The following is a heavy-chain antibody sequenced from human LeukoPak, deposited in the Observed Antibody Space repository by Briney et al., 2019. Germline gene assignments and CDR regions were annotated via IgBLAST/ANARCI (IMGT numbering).Heavy chain of an antibody. CDR1: GGSISSYY. CDR3: ARYRLSREYCSSTSCYESHPGEFDY. Sequence: SETLSLTCTVSGGSISSYYWSWIRQPPGKGLEWIGYIYYSGSTNYNPSLKSRVTISVDTSKNQFSLKLSSVTAADTAVYYCARYRLSREYCSSTSCYESHPGEFDYWGQGTLVTVSS. V-gene: IGHV4-59*01. CDR2: IYYSGST. J-gene: IGHJ4*02. D-gene: IGHD2-2*01.